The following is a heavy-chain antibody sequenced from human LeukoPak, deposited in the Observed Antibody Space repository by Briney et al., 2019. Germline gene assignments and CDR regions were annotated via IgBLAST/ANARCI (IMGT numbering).Heavy chain of an antibody. Sequence: GGSLRLSCAASGFIFSSYTVHWVRQAPGKGLEWVALISYDGSNKYSADSVKGRFTISRDNSKNTLYLQMNSLRAEDTAVYYCAKLPYSGYDRYYYYGMDVWGQGTTVTVSS. J-gene: IGHJ6*02. D-gene: IGHD5-12*01. CDR2: ISYDGSNK. CDR3: AKLPYSGYDRYYYYGMDV. CDR1: GFIFSSYT. V-gene: IGHV3-30-3*02.